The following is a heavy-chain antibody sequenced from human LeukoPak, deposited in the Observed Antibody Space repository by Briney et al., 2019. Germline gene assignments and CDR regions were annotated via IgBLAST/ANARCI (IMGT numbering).Heavy chain of an antibody. CDR2: ISSSSSTI. V-gene: IGHV3-48*01. J-gene: IGHJ4*02. CDR1: GFTFSSYS. D-gene: IGHD1-26*01. CDR3: ARDLIQWELRGLDY. Sequence: GSLRLSCAASGFTFSSYSMNWVRQAPGKGLEWVSYISSSSSTIYYADSVKGRFTISRDNAKNSLYLQMNSLRAEDTAVYYCARDLIQWELRGLDYWGQGTLVTVSS.